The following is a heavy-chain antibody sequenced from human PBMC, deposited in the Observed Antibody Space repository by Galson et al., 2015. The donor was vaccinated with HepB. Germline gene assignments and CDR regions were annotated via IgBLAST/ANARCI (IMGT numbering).Heavy chain of an antibody. J-gene: IGHJ6*02. D-gene: IGHD6-25*01. CDR1: GDSVSRNSAA. Sequence: CAISGDSVSRNSAAWNWIRQSPSRGLEWLGRTFYTSRWFYDYAVSLKSRITVHPDTSKNQFSLQLDSVTPEDTAVYYCVRGAATYYAMDVWGQGTAVTVS. CDR2: TFYTSRWFY. V-gene: IGHV6-1*01. CDR3: VRGAATYYAMDV.